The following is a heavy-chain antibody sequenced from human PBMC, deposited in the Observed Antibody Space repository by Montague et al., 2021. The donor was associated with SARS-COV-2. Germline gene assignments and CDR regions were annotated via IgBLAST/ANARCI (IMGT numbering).Heavy chain of an antibody. V-gene: IGHV4-34*01. CDR3: ARGKRDFPIVVLGASTRTYFDS. CDR2: VDQSGNT. CDR1: GGSFRNYY. D-gene: IGHD2-15*01. J-gene: IGHJ4*01. Sequence: SETLSLTCAVYGGSFRNYYWSCIRQSPGKGLEWIGEVDQSGNTNHNPSLKSRVTISADISKNQFSVKLASATAADTGIYYCARGKRDFPIVVLGASTRTYFDSWGQGTPVTVSS.